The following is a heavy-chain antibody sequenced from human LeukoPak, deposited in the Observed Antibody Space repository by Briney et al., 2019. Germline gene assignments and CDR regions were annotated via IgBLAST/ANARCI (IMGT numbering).Heavy chain of an antibody. Sequence: SETLSLTCTVSGGSIISADNYWTGIRQPPGKGLEWIGYTYYSGSTYYNPSLKSRVTMSVDTSKNQFSLKLSSMTAADTAVYFCAAAAAGTIDYWGQGTLVTGSS. V-gene: IGHV4-30-4*01. CDR2: TYYSGST. D-gene: IGHD6-13*01. J-gene: IGHJ4*02. CDR1: GGSIISADNY. CDR3: AAAAAGTIDY.